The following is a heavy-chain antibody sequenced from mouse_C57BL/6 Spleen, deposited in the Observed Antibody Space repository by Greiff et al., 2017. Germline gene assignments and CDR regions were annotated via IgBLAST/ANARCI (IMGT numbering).Heavy chain of an antibody. CDR1: GYTFTDYY. Sequence: VQLQQSGAELVRPGASVKLSCKASGYTFTDYYINWVKQRPGQGLAWIARIYPGSGNTYYNEKFKGKATLTAEKSSSTAYMQLSSLTSEDSAVYFCARRGGSSYDWYFDVWGTGTTVTVSS. D-gene: IGHD1-1*01. CDR3: ARRGGSSYDWYFDV. V-gene: IGHV1-76*01. CDR2: IYPGSGNT. J-gene: IGHJ1*03.